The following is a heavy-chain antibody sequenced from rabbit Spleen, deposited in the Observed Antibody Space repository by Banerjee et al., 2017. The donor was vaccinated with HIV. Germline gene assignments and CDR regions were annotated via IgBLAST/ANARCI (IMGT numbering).Heavy chain of an antibody. V-gene: IGHV1S40*01. CDR1: GFSFSSRFY. CDR3: ARDSGTSFSSYGMDL. J-gene: IGHJ6*01. Sequence: QSLEESGGDLVKPGASLTLTCTASGFSFSSRFYMCWVRQAPGKGLEWIACIDSGGSADTYYANWAKGRFTISKTSSTTVTLQVTSLTAADTATYFCARDSGTSFSSYGMDLWGQGTLVTVS. D-gene: IGHD8-1*01. CDR2: IDSGGSADT.